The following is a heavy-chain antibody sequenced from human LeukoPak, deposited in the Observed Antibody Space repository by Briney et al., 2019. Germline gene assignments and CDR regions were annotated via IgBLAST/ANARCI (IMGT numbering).Heavy chain of an antibody. J-gene: IGHJ5*02. CDR2: IYYSGST. D-gene: IGHD3-3*01. Sequence: SETLSLTCTGSGGSISSYYWSWIRQPPGKGLEWIGYIYYSGSTNYNPSLKSRVTISVDTSKNQFSLKLSSVTAADTAVYYCARVTYPPSITNQYNWFDPWGQGTLVTVSS. CDR3: ARVTYPPSITNQYNWFDP. V-gene: IGHV4-59*01. CDR1: GGSISSYY.